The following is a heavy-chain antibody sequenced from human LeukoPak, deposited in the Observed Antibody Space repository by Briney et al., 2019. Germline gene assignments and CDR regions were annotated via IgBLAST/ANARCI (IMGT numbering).Heavy chain of an antibody. CDR1: GGSFSGYY. V-gene: IGHV4-34*01. CDR3: ARQLSGEWLSRTPYYFDY. J-gene: IGHJ4*02. CDR2: INHSGST. Sequence: PSETLSLTCAVYGGSFSGYYWSWIRQPPGKGLEWIGEINHSGSTNYNPSLKSRVTISVDTSKNQFSLKLSSVTAADTAVYYCARQLSGEWLSRTPYYFDYWGQGTLVTVSS. D-gene: IGHD3-3*01.